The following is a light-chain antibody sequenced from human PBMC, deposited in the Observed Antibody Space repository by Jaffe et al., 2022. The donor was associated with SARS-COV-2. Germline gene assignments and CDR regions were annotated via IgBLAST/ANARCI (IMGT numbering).Light chain of an antibody. V-gene: IGLV1-44*01. CDR3: AAWDDSLNGLV. CDR1: NSNIGGHT. CDR2: DDH. J-gene: IGLJ3*02. Sequence: QSVLTQPPSASGTPGQKFTISCSGSNSNIGGHTVNWYQQLPGTAPKLLIYDDHKRPSGVPDRFSGSKSGTSASLAITGLQSEDEAHYYCAAWDDSLNGLVFGGGTKLTVL.